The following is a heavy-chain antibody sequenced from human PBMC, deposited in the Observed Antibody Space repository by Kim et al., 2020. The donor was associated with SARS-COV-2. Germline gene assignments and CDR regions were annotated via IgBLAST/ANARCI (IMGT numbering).Heavy chain of an antibody. V-gene: IGHV3-48*02. CDR2: ISSSSSTI. Sequence: GGSLRLSCAASGFTFSSYNMNWVRQAPGKGLEWVSYISSSSSTIYYADSVKGRFTISRDNAKNSLYLQMSSLRDEDTAVYYCARGSIVVVRYGMDVWGQGTTVTVSS. CDR3: ARGSIVVVRYGMDV. D-gene: IGHD2-2*01. CDR1: GFTFSSYN. J-gene: IGHJ6*02.